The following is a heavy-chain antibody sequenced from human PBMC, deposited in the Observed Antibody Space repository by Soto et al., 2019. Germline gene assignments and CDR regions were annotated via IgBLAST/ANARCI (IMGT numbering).Heavy chain of an antibody. CDR2: IYYSGST. D-gene: IGHD2-21*01. Sequence: SETLSLTCTVSGGSISSSSYYWGWIRQPPGKGLEWIGSIYYSGSTYYNPSLKSRVTISVDTSKNQFSLKLSSVTAADTAVYYCARRSYFHYGMDVWGQGTTVTVS. CDR3: ARRSYFHYGMDV. V-gene: IGHV4-39*01. J-gene: IGHJ6*02. CDR1: GGSISSSSYY.